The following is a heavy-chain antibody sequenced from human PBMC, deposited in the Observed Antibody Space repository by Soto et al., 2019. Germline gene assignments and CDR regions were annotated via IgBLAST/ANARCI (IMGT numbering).Heavy chain of an antibody. V-gene: IGHV4-39*01. CDR2: IYYSGSA. D-gene: IGHD2-15*01. CDR3: ARRAERRVAGLYYFDY. CDR1: GDSISSSNYY. Sequence: QLQLQESGPGLVKPSETLSLTCTVSGDSISSSNYYWAWIRQSPGKGLEWIGSIYYSGSAYYNPSLQSRVTISVDTSKNQFSLKVSSVTAADTAVYYCARRAERRVAGLYYFDYWGQGTLVTVSS. J-gene: IGHJ4*02.